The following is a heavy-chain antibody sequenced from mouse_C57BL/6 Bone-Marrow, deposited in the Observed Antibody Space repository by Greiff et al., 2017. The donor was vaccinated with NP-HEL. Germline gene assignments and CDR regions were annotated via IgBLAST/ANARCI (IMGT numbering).Heavy chain of an antibody. J-gene: IGHJ1*03. CDR2: FHPYNDDT. V-gene: IGHV1-47*01. Sequence: QVQLQQSGAELVKPGASVKMSCKASGYTFTTYPIEWMKQNHGKSLEWIGNFHPYNDDTKYNEKFKGKATLTVEKSSSTVYLELIRLTSDDSAVYSCARRGNFYWYFDVWGTGTTVTVSS. CDR3: ARRGNFYWYFDV. D-gene: IGHD2-1*01. CDR1: GYTFTTYP.